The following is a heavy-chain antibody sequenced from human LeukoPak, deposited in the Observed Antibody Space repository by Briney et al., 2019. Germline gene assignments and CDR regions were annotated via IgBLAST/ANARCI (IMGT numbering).Heavy chain of an antibody. D-gene: IGHD6-19*01. CDR3: ARSPSPYSSGWYFDY. CDR2: TYQRSKWYN. J-gene: IGHJ4*02. Sequence: SQALSLTCTISGDSVSINSAAWNWIRQSPSRGLEWLGRTYQRSKWYNDYAVSVKSRITINPDISKNQFSLQLNSVTPEDTAVYYCARSPSPYSSGWYFDYWGQGTLVTVSS. CDR1: GDSVSINSAA. V-gene: IGHV6-1*01.